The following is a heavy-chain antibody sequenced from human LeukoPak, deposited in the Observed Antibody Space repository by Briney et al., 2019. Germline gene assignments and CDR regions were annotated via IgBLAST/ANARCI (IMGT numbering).Heavy chain of an antibody. CDR2: INHSGST. CDR1: GGSFSGYY. CDR3: ARAPDYYGSGSSFDY. Sequence: TSETLSLTCAVYGGSFSGYYWRWIRQPPGKGLEWIGEINHSGSTNYNPSLKSRVTISVDTSKNQFSLKLSSVTAADTAVYYCARAPDYYGSGSSFDYWGQGTLVTVSS. J-gene: IGHJ4*02. D-gene: IGHD3-10*01. V-gene: IGHV4-34*01.